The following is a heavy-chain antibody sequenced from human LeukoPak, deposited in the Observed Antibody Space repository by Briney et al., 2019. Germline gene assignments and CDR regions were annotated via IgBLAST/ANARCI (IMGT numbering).Heavy chain of an antibody. V-gene: IGHV1-8*03. J-gene: IGHJ3*02. CDR1: GYTFTSYD. D-gene: IGHD3-22*01. CDR3: ARGMGYDSSDRAFDI. CDR2: MNPNSGNT. Sequence: ASVKVSCKASGYTFTSYDINWVRQATRQGLEWMGWMNPNSGNTGYAQKFQGRVTITRNTSISTAYMELSSLRSEDTAVYYCARGMGYDSSDRAFDIWGQGTMVTVSS.